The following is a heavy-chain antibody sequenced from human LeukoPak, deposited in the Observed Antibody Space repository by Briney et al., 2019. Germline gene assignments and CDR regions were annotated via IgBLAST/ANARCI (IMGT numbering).Heavy chain of an antibody. CDR3: ARGGVRRGYYDY. D-gene: IGHD1-14*01. Sequence: GGSLRLSCAASGFTFSSYAMSWVRQAPGKGLEWVSAISGSGGSTYYADSVKGRFTISRDNAKNSLYLQMNSLRTEDTAVYYCARGGVRRGYYDYWGQGTLVTVSS. CDR2: ISGSGGST. CDR1: GFTFSSYA. V-gene: IGHV3-23*01. J-gene: IGHJ4*02.